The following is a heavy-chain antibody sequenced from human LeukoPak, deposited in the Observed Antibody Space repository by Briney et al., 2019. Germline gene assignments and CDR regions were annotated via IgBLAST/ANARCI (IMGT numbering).Heavy chain of an antibody. CDR2: IYYSGTT. D-gene: IGHD3-10*01. CDR1: SGSVSSSSYY. CDR3: ARGLMNYYFDS. Sequence: SETLSLTCTVSSGSVSSSSYYWSWIRQSPGKGLEWIGYIYYSGTTNYNPSLKSRVTISVDTSKNQFSLQLRSVTAADTAVYYCARGLMNYYFDSWGQGTLVTVSS. V-gene: IGHV4-61*01. J-gene: IGHJ4*02.